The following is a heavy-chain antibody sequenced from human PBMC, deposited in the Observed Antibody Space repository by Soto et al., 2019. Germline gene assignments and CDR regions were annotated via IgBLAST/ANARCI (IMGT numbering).Heavy chain of an antibody. J-gene: IGHJ3*02. D-gene: IGHD5-18*01. Sequence: GGSLRLSCAASGFTFSSYAMSWVHQAPGKGLEWVSAISGSGGSTYYADSVKGRFTISRDNSKNTLYLQMNSLRAEDTAVYYCATSTSPQSYGQLDAFDIWGQGTMVTVSS. V-gene: IGHV3-23*01. CDR2: ISGSGGST. CDR3: ATSTSPQSYGQLDAFDI. CDR1: GFTFSSYA.